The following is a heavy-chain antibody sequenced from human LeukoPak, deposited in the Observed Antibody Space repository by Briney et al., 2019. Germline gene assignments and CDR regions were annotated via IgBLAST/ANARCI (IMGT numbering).Heavy chain of an antibody. V-gene: IGHV3-15*01. CDR3: TTADYDFWSGYYYFNN. CDR1: GFTFSSAW. D-gene: IGHD3-3*01. J-gene: IGHJ4*02. CDR2: IKSKTDGGTT. Sequence: PGGSLRLSCAASGFTFSSAWMSWVRQAPGKGLEWVGRIKSKTDGGTTDYAAPVKGRFTISRDDSKNTLYLQMNSLKTEDTAVYYCTTADYDFWSGYYYFNNWGQGTLVTVSS.